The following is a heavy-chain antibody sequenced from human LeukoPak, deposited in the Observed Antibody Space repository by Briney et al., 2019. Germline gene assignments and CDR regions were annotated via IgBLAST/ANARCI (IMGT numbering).Heavy chain of an antibody. V-gene: IGHV3-23*01. CDR1: AFTFSSYG. J-gene: IGHJ4*02. D-gene: IGHD3-9*01. CDR2: ISGDGRDI. CDR3: AKDLTGPYFDWLLIDSFDY. Sequence: GGSLRLSCAASAFTFSSYGMSWVRQAPGKGLEWVSAISGDGRDIFYADAVKGRFTISRDNSKNTLYLQMNSLRAEDTAVYYCAKDLTGPYFDWLLIDSFDYWGQGTLVTVSS.